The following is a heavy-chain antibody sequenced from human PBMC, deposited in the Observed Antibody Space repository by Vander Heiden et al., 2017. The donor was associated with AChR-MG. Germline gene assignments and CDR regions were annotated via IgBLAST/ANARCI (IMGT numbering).Heavy chain of an antibody. Sequence: QVQLQQWGAGLLMPSETLSLTCAVYGGSFVGYYWSWFRQPPGKGLEWIGEIDHSGSTNYNPSLKSRVTISVDTSKNQFSLKLSSVTAADTAVYYCARRRGDGYNLYYFDYWGQGTLVTVSS. CDR3: ARRRGDGYNLYYFDY. CDR1: GGSFVGYY. CDR2: IDHSGST. J-gene: IGHJ4*02. D-gene: IGHD2-21*01. V-gene: IGHV4-34*01.